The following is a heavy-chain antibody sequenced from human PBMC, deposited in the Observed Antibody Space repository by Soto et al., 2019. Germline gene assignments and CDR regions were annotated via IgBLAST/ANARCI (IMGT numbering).Heavy chain of an antibody. CDR3: ARVLAPDRSSLPFDY. Sequence: GGSLRLSCAASGFTFSSYYMHWVRQAPGKGLVWVSRISSDGSSTLYADSVKGRFTISRDNAKNTQYLQMNSLRVEDTAVYYCARVLAPDRSSLPFDYWGQGTLVTVS. D-gene: IGHD3-22*01. V-gene: IGHV3-74*01. CDR1: GFTFSSYY. CDR2: ISSDGSST. J-gene: IGHJ4*02.